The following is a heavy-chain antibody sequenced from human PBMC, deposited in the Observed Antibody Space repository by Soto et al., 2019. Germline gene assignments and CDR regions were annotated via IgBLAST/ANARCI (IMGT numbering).Heavy chain of an antibody. CDR1: GSSFRDYY. CDR2: ITSSSSYT. J-gene: IGHJ4*02. D-gene: IGHD1-1*01. Sequence: GGSLRLSCAASGSSFRDYYMSWIRQSPGKGLEWLSYITSSSSYTHYADSVKGRFTISRDNAKNSLYPQMNSLRAEDTAVYYCTGGQDNLAVNFDYWGQGTPVTVSS. V-gene: IGHV3-11*03. CDR3: TGGQDNLAVNFDY.